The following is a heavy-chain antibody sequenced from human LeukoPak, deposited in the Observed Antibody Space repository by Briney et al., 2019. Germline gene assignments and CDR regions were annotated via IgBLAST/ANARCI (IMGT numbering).Heavy chain of an antibody. CDR3: ARSSYSSSSSV. CDR1: GFTFRSYT. D-gene: IGHD6-6*01. Sequence: GGSLRLSCAASGFTFRSYTMSWVRQAPGKGLEWVSVISGSGDITYYSDSVRGRFTISRDNAKNSLYLQINSLRAEDTAVYYCARSSYSSSSSVWGQGTMVTVSS. V-gene: IGHV3-23*01. CDR2: ISGSGDIT. J-gene: IGHJ3*01.